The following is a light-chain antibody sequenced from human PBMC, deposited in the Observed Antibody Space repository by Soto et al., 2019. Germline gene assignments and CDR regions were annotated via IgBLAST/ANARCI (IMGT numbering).Light chain of an antibody. CDR1: QGISSY. V-gene: IGKV1-9*01. J-gene: IGKJ4*01. Sequence: IQLTQSPSSLSSSVGDRVTITCRASQGISSYLAWYQQKPGKAPKLLIYAASTLQSGVPSRFSGSGSGTDFTLTISSLQTEDFATYYCQQLNSYPLTFGGGTTV. CDR2: AAS. CDR3: QQLNSYPLT.